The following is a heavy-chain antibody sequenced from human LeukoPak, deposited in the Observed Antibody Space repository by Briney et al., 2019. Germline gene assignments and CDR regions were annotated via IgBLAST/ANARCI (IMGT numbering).Heavy chain of an antibody. CDR1: GFTFSSYS. V-gene: IGHV3-21*01. CDR2: ISSSSSYI. D-gene: IGHD3-10*01. Sequence: PGGSLRLSCAASGFTFSSYSMNWVRQAPGKGLEWGSSISSSSSYIYYADSVKGRFTISRDNAKNSLYLQMNSLRAEDTAVYYCARDLFYGYGSGSYYPYYFDYWGQGTLVTASS. J-gene: IGHJ4*02. CDR3: ARDLFYGYGSGSYYPYYFDY.